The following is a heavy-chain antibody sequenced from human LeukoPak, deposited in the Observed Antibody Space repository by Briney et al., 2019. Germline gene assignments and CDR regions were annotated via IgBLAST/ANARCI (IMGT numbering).Heavy chain of an antibody. CDR2: MNPNSGNT. V-gene: IGHV1-8*01. J-gene: IGHJ4*02. Sequence: ASVKVSCKASGYTFTSYDINWVRQATGQGLEWMGWMNPNSGNTGYAQKFQGRVTMTRDMSTSTVYMELSSLRSEDTAVYYCARGPSLYCGGDCYGVNFDYWGQGTLVTVSS. CDR3: ARGPSLYCGGDCYGVNFDY. D-gene: IGHD2-21*02. CDR1: GYTFTSYD.